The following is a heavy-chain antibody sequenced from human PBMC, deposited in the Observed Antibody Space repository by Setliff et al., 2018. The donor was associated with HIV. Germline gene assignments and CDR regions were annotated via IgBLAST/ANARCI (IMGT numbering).Heavy chain of an antibody. CDR2: IYTSGST. Sequence: SETLSLTCTVSGGSISSHYWSWIRQPPGKGLEWIGHIYTSGSTNYNPSLKSRVTMSVGTSKNQFSLKLSSVTAADTAVYYCARGYPVSYYYYMDVWGEGTTVTVSS. CDR3: ARGYPVSYYYYMDV. CDR1: GGSISSHY. D-gene: IGHD3-16*02. V-gene: IGHV4-4*07. J-gene: IGHJ6*03.